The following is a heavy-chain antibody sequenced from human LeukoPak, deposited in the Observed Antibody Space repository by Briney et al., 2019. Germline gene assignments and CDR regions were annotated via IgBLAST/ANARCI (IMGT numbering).Heavy chain of an antibody. CDR1: GDSISSGDYY. V-gene: IGHV4-30-4*08. CDR2: IYYTGST. CDR3: ARDHSARGYGYGYYHY. J-gene: IGHJ4*02. Sequence: SQTLSLTCTVSGDSISSGDYYWRWLRQPPGEGLEWIGYIYYTGSTYYNPSLKSRLTISVDTSKTQFSLRLSSVTAADTAVYYCARDHSARGYGYGYYHYWGQGTLVTVSS. D-gene: IGHD5-18*01.